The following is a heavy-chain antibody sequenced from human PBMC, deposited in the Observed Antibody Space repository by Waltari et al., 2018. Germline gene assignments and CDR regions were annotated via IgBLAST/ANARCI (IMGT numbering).Heavy chain of an antibody. D-gene: IGHD1-1*01. J-gene: IGHJ4*02. CDR3: ARDELHFDY. Sequence: QVQLQQWGAGLLKPSETLSLTCAVYGGSFSGYYWSWIRQPPGKGLEWIGSIYYSGSTYYNPSLKSRVTISVDTSKNQFSLKLSSVTAADTAVYYCARDELHFDYWGQGTLVTVSS. CDR1: GGSFSGYY. CDR2: IYYSGST. V-gene: IGHV4-34*01.